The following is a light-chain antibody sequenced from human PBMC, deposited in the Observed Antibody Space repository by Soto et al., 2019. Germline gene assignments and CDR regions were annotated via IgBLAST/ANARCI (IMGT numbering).Light chain of an antibody. CDR2: EGS. CDR3: SSYAGSNTFV. V-gene: IGLV2-23*03. CDR1: SSDVGSYNL. J-gene: IGLJ1*01. Sequence: QSVLTQPASVSGSPGQSITISCTGTSSDVGSYNLVSWYQQHPGKAPKLMIYEGSKRPSGVSNRFSGSKSGNTASLTISGLQAEDEADYYCSSYAGSNTFVFGTGTKDTDL.